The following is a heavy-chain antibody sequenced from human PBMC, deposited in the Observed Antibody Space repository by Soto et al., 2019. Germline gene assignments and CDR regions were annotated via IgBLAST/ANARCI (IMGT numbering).Heavy chain of an antibody. Sequence: QVQLQESGPGLVKPSETLALTCSVSGGSVSSCSYHWSWIRQPPGKGLEWIWFKPYTGSPDYNPSVKSGVVISIDRSTNPFSLKLSSGTAADTAVYFFASVGWGGDYWGQGTLVTVAS. V-gene: IGHV4-61*01. J-gene: IGHJ4*02. CDR3: ASVGWGGDY. CDR2: KPYTGSP. D-gene: IGHD7-27*01. CDR1: GGSVSSCSYH.